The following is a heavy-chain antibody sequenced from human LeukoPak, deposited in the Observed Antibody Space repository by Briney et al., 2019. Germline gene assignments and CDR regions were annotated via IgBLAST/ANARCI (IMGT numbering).Heavy chain of an antibody. D-gene: IGHD6-13*01. CDR2: ISGSGGST. CDR3: ARVSSSSWWALDY. Sequence: GGSLRLSCAASGFTFSSYAMSWVRQAPGKGLEWVSAISGSGGSTSYADSVKGRFTISRDNAKNTLYLQMNSLRAEDTAVYYCARVSSSSWWALDYWGQGTLVTVSS. CDR1: GFTFSSYA. J-gene: IGHJ4*02. V-gene: IGHV3-23*01.